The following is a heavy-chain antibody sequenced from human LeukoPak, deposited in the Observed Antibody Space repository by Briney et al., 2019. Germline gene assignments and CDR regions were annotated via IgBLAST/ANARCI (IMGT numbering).Heavy chain of an antibody. D-gene: IGHD3-9*01. J-gene: IGHJ3*02. Sequence: ASVKVSCKASGYTFTSYDINWVRQATGQGLEWMGWMNPNSGSTGYAQKFQGRVTMTRNTSISTAYMELSSLKSEDTAVYYCARRTPLGRYYDILTGYRTQNAFDIWGQGTMVTVSS. CDR1: GYTFTSYD. V-gene: IGHV1-8*01. CDR3: ARRTPLGRYYDILTGYRTQNAFDI. CDR2: MNPNSGST.